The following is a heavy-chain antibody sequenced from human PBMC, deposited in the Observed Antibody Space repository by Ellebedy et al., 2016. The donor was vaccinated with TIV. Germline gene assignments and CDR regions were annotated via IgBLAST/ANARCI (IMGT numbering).Heavy chain of an antibody. CDR2: MNPNSGNT. J-gene: IGHJ6*02. CDR1: GYTFTSYG. CDR3: ARASDYYYGMDV. V-gene: IGHV1-8*02. Sequence: AASVKVSCKASGYTFTSYGINWVRQATGQGLEWMGWMNPNSGNTGYAQKFQGRVTMTRNTSISTAYMELSSLRSEDTAVYYCARASDYYYGMDVWGQGTTVTVSS.